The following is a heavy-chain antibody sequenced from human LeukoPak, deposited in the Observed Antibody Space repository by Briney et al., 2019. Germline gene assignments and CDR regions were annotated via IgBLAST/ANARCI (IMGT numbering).Heavy chain of an antibody. V-gene: IGHV3-21*01. CDR1: GFTFSTYS. CDR2: ISSSGSYI. Sequence: GGSLRLSCAASGFTFSTYSMNWVRQAPGKGLEWVSSISSSGSYIYYADSVEGRFAISRDSAKNSLYLQMNSLRAEDTAVYYCARDGITGFDYWGQGTLVTVSS. CDR3: ARDGITGFDY. D-gene: IGHD1-20*01. J-gene: IGHJ4*02.